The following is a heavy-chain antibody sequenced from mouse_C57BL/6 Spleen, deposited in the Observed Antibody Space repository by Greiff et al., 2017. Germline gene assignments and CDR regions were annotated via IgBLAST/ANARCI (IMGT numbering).Heavy chain of an antibody. D-gene: IGHD1-1*01. CDR2: INPSTGGT. J-gene: IGHJ1*03. CDR3: ARGGTVVAHWYFDV. CDR1: GYSFTGYY. V-gene: IGHV1-42*01. Sequence: VQLQQSGPELVKPGASVKISCKASGYSFTGYYMNWVKQSPEKSLEWIGEINPSTGGTTYNQKFKAKATLTVDKSSSTAYMQLKSLTSEDSAVYYCARGGTVVAHWYFDVWGTGTTVTVSS.